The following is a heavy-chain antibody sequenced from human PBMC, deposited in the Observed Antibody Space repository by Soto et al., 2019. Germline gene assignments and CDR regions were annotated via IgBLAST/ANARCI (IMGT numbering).Heavy chain of an antibody. CDR3: ARRETGDYYYYGMDV. V-gene: IGHV1-18*01. CDR1: GYTFTSYG. J-gene: IGHJ6*02. D-gene: IGHD3-10*01. Sequence: ASVKVSCKASGYTFTSYGISWVRQAPGQGLEWMGWISAYNGNTNYAQKLQGRVTMTTDTSTSTAYMELRSLRSDDTAAYYCARRETGDYYYYGMDVWGQGTTVTVSS. CDR2: ISAYNGNT.